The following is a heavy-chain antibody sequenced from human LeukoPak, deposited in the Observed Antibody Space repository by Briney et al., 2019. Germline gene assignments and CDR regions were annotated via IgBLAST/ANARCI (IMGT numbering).Heavy chain of an antibody. V-gene: IGHV3-23*01. D-gene: IGHD6-19*01. CDR3: AEDSSGSSGWYYYFDY. CDR2: ISGSGGST. CDR1: GFTFSSYA. Sequence: GGSLRLSCAASGFTFSSYAMSWVRQAPGKGLEWVSAISGSGGSTFYADSVKGRFTISRDNSKNTLYLQMNSLRAEDTAVYYCAEDSSGSSGWYYYFDYWGQGTLVTVSS. J-gene: IGHJ4*02.